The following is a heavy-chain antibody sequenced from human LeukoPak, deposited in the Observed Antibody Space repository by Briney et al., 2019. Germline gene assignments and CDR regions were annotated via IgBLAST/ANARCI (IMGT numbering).Heavy chain of an antibody. J-gene: IGHJ5*02. V-gene: IGHV3-7*03. CDR3: AKDLTYSSSWYERGDWFDP. CDR2: IKQDGSEK. Sequence: GGSLRLSCAVSGFTFSSYWMSWVRQAPGKGLEWVANIKQDGSEKYYVDSVKGRFTISRDNSKNTLYLQMNSLRAEDTAVYYCAKDLTYSSSWYERGDWFDPWGQGTLVTVSS. CDR1: GFTFSSYW. D-gene: IGHD6-13*01.